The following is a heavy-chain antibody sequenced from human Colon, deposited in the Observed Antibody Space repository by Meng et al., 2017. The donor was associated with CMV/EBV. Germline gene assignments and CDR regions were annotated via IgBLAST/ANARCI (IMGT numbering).Heavy chain of an antibody. J-gene: IGHJ4*02. CDR2: ISSSTTYI. V-gene: IGHV3-21*01. Sequence: GGSLRLSCAGSGFTFDSYSKNWVRQAPGKGLEWVSSISSSTTYIYYADSLKGRFTVSRDNAKNSLFLQMHGLRAEDTAVYYCARGADFDFWGQGTLVTVSS. D-gene: IGHD4/OR15-4a*01. CDR3: ARGADFDF. CDR1: GFTFDSYS.